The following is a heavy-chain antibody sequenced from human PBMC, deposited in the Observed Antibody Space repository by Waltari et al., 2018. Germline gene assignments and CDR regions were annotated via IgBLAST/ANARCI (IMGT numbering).Heavy chain of an antibody. J-gene: IGHJ4*02. V-gene: IGHV1-69*05. CDR2: IIPIFGTA. CDR3: AREGGGTLDTAMAAYYFDY. Sequence: QVQLVQSGAEVKKPGSSVKVSCKASGGTFSSYAISWVRQAPGQGLEWMGGIIPIFGTANYAQKFQGRVTITTDESTSTAYMELSSLRSEDTAVYYCAREGGGTLDTAMAAYYFDYWGQGTLVTVSS. D-gene: IGHD5-18*01. CDR1: GGTFSSYA.